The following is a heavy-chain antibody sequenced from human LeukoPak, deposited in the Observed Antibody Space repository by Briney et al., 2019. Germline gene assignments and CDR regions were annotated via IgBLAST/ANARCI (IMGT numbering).Heavy chain of an antibody. CDR3: ARSYTSSGYYYGVAY. D-gene: IGHD3-22*01. CDR1: GFTFNNYW. Sequence: PGGSLRVSCVASGFTFNNYWMTWVPQAPRKGLGWVATIKHDGRDKHYVDSVKGRFAISRDNANNSLHLQMNSLRAEDTAVYFCARSYTSSGYYYGVAYWGQGILVTVSS. CDR2: IKHDGRDK. V-gene: IGHV3-7*02. J-gene: IGHJ4*02.